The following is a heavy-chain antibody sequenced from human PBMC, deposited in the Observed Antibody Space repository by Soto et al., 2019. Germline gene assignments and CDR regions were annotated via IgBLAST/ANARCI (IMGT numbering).Heavy chain of an antibody. CDR1: GFTFNTYA. Sequence: GGSLSLSCAASGFTFNTYAMSWVRQAPGQGLEWVSAISGSGFSTYYADSVKGRFSISSDSSKNTLFLQMNSLRADDTAVYFCATFTFGRPFDTWGQGTMVTVSS. CDR3: ATFTFGRPFDT. J-gene: IGHJ3*02. D-gene: IGHD3-16*01. V-gene: IGHV3-23*01. CDR2: ISGSGFST.